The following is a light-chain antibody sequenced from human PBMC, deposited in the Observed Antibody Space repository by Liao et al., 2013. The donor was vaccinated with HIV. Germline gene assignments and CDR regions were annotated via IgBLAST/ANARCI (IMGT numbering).Light chain of an antibody. V-gene: IGLV3-21*01. J-gene: IGLJ2*01. Sequence: SYELTQPPSVSVAPGKTARITCGGNTIGTKGVHWYQVKSGQAPVLVIYDDRSRPSGIPERVSGSKSGNTATLTISGVEAGDEADYYCQTWDSDADSDHLVFGGGTKLTVL. CDR1: TIGTKG. CDR3: QTWDSDADSDHLV. CDR2: DDR.